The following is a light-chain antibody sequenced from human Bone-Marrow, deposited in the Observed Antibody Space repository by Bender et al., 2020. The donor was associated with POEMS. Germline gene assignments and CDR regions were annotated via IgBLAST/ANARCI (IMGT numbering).Light chain of an antibody. CDR3: ATWDDSLNGWV. J-gene: IGLJ3*02. Sequence: QSVLTQPPSASGTPGQRVTISCSGSSSKFGSYPVNWYQQLPGAAPKLVIFNNSQRPSGVPDRFPCPNSGTSASLAIRGLLSDDQADFYCATWDDSLNGWVFGGGTKLTVL. CDR1: SSKFGSYP. CDR2: NNS. V-gene: IGLV1-44*01.